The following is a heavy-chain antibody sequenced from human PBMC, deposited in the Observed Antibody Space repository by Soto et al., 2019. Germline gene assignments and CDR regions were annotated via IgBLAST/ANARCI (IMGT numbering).Heavy chain of an antibody. Sequence: LSLTCTVSGGSISSYYWSWIRQPPGKGLEWIGYIYYSGSTNYNPSLKSRVTISVDTSKNQFSLKLSSVTAADTAVYYCARVLNSGGSLPGGYYYGMDVWGQGTTVTVSS. CDR1: GGSISSYY. CDR3: ARVLNSGGSLPGGYYYGMDV. CDR2: IYYSGST. V-gene: IGHV4-59*01. D-gene: IGHD2-15*01. J-gene: IGHJ6*02.